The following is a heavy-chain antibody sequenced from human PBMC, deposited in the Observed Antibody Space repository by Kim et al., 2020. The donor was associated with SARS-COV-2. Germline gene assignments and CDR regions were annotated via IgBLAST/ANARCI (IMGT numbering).Heavy chain of an antibody. CDR2: IYYSGST. D-gene: IGHD3-3*01. CDR3: ARSRLITIFGVGRNGDYFDY. V-gene: IGHV4-59*13. Sequence: SETLSLTCTVSGGSISSYYWSWIRQPPGKGLEWIGYIYYSGSTNYNPSLKSRVTKSVDTSKNQFSLKLSSVTAAATAVYYCARSRLITIFGVGRNGDYFDYWGQGTLVTVSS. CDR1: GGSISSYY. J-gene: IGHJ4*02.